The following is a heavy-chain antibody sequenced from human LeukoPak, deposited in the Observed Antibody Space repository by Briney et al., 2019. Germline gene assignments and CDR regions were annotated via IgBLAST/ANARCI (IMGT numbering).Heavy chain of an antibody. CDR2: ISSNGGST. Sequence: PGGSLRLSCSASGFTFSSYAMYWVRQAPGKGLEYVSAISSNGGSTYYADSVKGRFTISRDNSKNTLYLQMSSLRAEDTAVYYCVKGGCSSTSCYVNWFDPWGQGTLVTVSS. J-gene: IGHJ5*02. D-gene: IGHD2-2*01. CDR3: VKGGCSSTSCYVNWFDP. V-gene: IGHV3-64D*06. CDR1: GFTFSSYA.